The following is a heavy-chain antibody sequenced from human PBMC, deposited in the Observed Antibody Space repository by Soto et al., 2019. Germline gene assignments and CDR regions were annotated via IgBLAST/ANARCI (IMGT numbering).Heavy chain of an antibody. Sequence: QVQLVQSGAEVKKPGSSVKVSCKASGGTFSSYAISWVRQAPGQGLEWMGGIIPIFGTANYAQKFQGRVTITAESSTSEAYMEMGRLTSEDTAVYYCAREGASGSHIGYWGQGILVTVSS. CDR1: GGTFSSYA. CDR2: IIPIFGTA. J-gene: IGHJ4*02. V-gene: IGHV1-69*01. D-gene: IGHD3-22*01. CDR3: AREGASGSHIGY.